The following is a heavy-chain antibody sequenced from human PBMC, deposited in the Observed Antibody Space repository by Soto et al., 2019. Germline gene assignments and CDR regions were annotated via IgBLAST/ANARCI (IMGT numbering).Heavy chain of an antibody. CDR2: ISTTSFTI. CDR3: ARDRCYDGTCYSASDS. J-gene: IGHJ5*01. CDR1: GFSFSTYD. V-gene: IGHV3-48*02. D-gene: IGHD2-15*01. Sequence: GGSLRLSCAASGFSFSTYDMDWVRQAPGKGPEWIAYISTTSFTIYYADSVKGRFTISRDNDRNSLYLEMNSLRDEDTAVYYCARDRCYDGTCYSASDSWGQGTLVTVSS.